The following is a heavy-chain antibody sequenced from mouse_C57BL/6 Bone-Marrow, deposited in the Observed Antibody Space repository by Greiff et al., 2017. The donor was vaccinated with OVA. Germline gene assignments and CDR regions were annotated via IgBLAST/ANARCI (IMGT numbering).Heavy chain of an antibody. V-gene: IGHV1-74*01. CDR3: AIEGVYHYAMDY. CDR1: GYTFTSYW. D-gene: IGHD2-1*01. Sequence: VQLQQPGAELVKPGASVKVSCKASGYTFTSYWMYWVKQRPGQGLEWIGRIHHSDSDTNYNQKFKGKGTLTVDKSSSTAYMQLSSLTSEVSAVYCCAIEGVYHYAMDYWGQGTSVTVSS. CDR2: IHHSDSDT. J-gene: IGHJ4*01.